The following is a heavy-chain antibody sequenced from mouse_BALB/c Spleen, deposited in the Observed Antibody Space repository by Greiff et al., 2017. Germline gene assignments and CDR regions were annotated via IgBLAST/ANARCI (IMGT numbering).Heavy chain of an antibody. Sequence: VQLQQPGAELVKPGAPVKLSCKASGYTFTSYWMNWVKQRPGRGLEWIGRIDPSDSETHYNQKFKDKATLTVDKSSSTAYIQLSSLTSEDSAVYYCARGDRDYAMDYWGQGTSVTVSS. CDR2: IDPSDSET. CDR3: ARGDRDYAMDY. CDR1: GYTFTSYW. J-gene: IGHJ4*01. D-gene: IGHD2-14*01. V-gene: IGHV1-69*02.